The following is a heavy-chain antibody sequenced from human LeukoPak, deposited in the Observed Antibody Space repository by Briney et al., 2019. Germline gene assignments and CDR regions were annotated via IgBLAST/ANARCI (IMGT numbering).Heavy chain of an antibody. D-gene: IGHD2-21*01. Sequence: SETLSPTCAVYGGSFSGYYWSWIRQPPGEGLEWIGYIRYNGGAYYNPSLQSRATMSVDTSKNQFSLRLSSVTAPDTAIYYCAREVIAPADSDAFDIWGQGTMVTVS. CDR2: IRYNGGA. J-gene: IGHJ3*02. V-gene: IGHV4-30-4*08. CDR3: AREVIAPADSDAFDI. CDR1: GGSFSGYY.